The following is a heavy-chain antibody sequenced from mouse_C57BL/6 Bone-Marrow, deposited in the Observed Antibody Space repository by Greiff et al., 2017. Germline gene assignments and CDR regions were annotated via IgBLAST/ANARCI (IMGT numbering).Heavy chain of an antibody. V-gene: IGHV2-2*01. CDR3: ARQAMDY. Sequence: QVQLQQSGPGLVQPSQSLSITCTVSGFSLTSYGVHWVRQSPGKGLEWLGVIWSGGSTDYNAAFISRLSISKDNSKSQVFFKMNSLQADDTARYYCARQAMDYWGQGTSVTVSS. J-gene: IGHJ4*01. CDR1: GFSLTSYG. CDR2: IWSGGST.